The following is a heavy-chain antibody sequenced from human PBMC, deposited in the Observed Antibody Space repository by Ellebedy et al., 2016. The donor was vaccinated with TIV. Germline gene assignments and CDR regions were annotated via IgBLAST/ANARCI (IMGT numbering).Heavy chain of an antibody. Sequence: GGSLRLXXAASGFTFSSYSMNWVRQAPGKGLEWVSSISSSSSYIYYADSVKGRFTISRDNAKNSLYLQMNSLRDEDTAVYYCASFGSRAKRRYYFYGMDVWGQGTTVTVSS. V-gene: IGHV3-21*01. CDR1: GFTFSSYS. CDR3: ASFGSRAKRRYYFYGMDV. J-gene: IGHJ6*02. D-gene: IGHD3-3*01. CDR2: ISSSSSYI.